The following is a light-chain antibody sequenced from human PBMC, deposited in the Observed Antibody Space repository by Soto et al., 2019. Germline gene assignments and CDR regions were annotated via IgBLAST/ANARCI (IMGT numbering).Light chain of an antibody. J-gene: IGLJ1*01. CDR1: SSNIGSNP. CDR3: APLDGSPNGYV. CDR2: SKN. Sequence: QSELTQPPSAPGTPGQRGTISCSGSSSNIGSNPVNWYQHLPGTAPKLLIYSKNQRPSAVPDQFAGSKSGTSASLANFGLQSEEEADNYCAPLDGSPNGYVCVTRTKVTVL. V-gene: IGLV1-44*01.